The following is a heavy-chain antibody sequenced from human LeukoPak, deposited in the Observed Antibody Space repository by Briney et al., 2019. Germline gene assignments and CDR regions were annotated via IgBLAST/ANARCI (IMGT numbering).Heavy chain of an antibody. Sequence: PGGSLRLSCAASGFTFSSYEMNWVRQAPGKGLEWVSFISSSGGTIHYADSVKGRFTISRDNAKNSLYLEMNSLRAEDTAIYYCTTKLSGYYLVNYWGQGTLVTVSS. CDR1: GFTFSSYE. CDR2: ISSSGGTI. V-gene: IGHV3-48*03. J-gene: IGHJ4*02. CDR3: TTKLSGYYLVNY. D-gene: IGHD3-22*01.